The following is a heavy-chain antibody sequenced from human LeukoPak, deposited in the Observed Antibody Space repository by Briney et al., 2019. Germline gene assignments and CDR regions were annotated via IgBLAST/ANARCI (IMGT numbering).Heavy chain of an antibody. J-gene: IGHJ4*02. Sequence: GGSLRLSCAASGITFSSYSMSSSSTIYYADSVKGRFTISRDNAKNSLYLQMNSLRAEDTAVYYCASRHDYGDSDYWGQGTLVTVSS. D-gene: IGHD4-17*01. CDR3: ASRHDYGDSDY. V-gene: IGHV3-48*01. CDR1: GITFSSYS. CDR2: SSSTI.